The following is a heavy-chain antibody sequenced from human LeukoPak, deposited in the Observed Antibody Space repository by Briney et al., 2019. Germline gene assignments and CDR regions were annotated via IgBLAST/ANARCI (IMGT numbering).Heavy chain of an antibody. D-gene: IGHD3-10*01. CDR2: ISSSGSTI. CDR1: GFTFSSYA. V-gene: IGHV3-21*04. J-gene: IGHJ6*02. Sequence: GGSLRLSCAASGFTFSSYAMSWVRQAPGKGLEWVSAISSSGSTIYYADSVKGRFTISRDNAKNSLYLQMNSLRAEDTAVYYCARDSDGSGSYGHGYYYGMDVWGQGTTVTVSS. CDR3: ARDSDGSGSYGHGYYYGMDV.